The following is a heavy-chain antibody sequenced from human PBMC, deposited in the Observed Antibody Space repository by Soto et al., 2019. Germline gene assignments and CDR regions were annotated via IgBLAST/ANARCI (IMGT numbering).Heavy chain of an antibody. J-gene: IGHJ6*02. D-gene: IGHD3-3*01. V-gene: IGHV3-48*02. Sequence: GGSLRLSCAASRFTLSSYSMNWVRQAPGKGLEWISYISSSGSPIYYADSVKGRFAISRDNAKNSLYLQMNSLRDEDTAVYYCARRRTSYYYGMDVWGQGTTVTVSS. CDR1: RFTLSSYS. CDR2: ISSSGSPI. CDR3: ARRRTSYYYGMDV.